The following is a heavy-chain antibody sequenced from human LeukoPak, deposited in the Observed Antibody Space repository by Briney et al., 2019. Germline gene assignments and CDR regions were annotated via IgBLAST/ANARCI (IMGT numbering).Heavy chain of an antibody. CDR1: GFTFSSYW. CDR2: TKEDGSER. D-gene: IGHD3-22*01. V-gene: IGHV3-7*01. J-gene: IGHJ4*02. CDR3: VRDRSRGYY. Sequence: PGGSLRLSCAASGFTFSSYWMSWARQVPGKGLEWVATTKEDGSERYYVDSVKGRFTISRDNAKNSVYLQMNSLRAEDTAVYYCVRDRSRGYYWGQGTLVTVSS.